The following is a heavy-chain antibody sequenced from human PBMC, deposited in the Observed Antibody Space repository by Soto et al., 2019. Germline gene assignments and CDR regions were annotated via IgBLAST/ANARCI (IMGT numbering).Heavy chain of an antibody. CDR1: GGSISSSSYY. Sequence: NPSETLSLTCTVSGGSISSSSYYWGWIRQPPGKGLEWIGSIYYSGSTYYNPSLKSRVTISVDTSKNQFSLKLSSVTAADTAVYYCARPDYYYGMDVWGQGTTVTVSS. J-gene: IGHJ6*02. CDR3: ARPDYYYGMDV. CDR2: IYYSGST. V-gene: IGHV4-39*01.